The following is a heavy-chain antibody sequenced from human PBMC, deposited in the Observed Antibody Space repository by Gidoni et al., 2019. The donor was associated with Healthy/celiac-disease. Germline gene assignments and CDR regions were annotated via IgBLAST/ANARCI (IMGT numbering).Heavy chain of an antibody. V-gene: IGHV5-51*01. D-gene: IGHD6-13*01. Sequence: EVQLVQSGAEVKQPGESLKSSCTGSVYSFTSYWIGGVRQMPGKGLEWLGIIYPGDSDTRYSPSFQGQVTISADKSISTAYLQWSSLKASDTAMYYCARPFNSSSWYAPPDYWGQGTLVTVSS. CDR3: ARPFNSSSWYAPPDY. CDR1: VYSFTSYW. CDR2: IYPGDSDT. J-gene: IGHJ4*02.